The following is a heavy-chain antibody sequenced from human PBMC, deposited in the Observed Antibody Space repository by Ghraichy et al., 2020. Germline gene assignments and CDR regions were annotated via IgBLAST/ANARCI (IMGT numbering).Heavy chain of an antibody. CDR3: TRDHGYYDSSGYYYWNYYGMDV. Sequence: GGSLRLSCTASGFTFGDYAMSWVRQAPGKGLEWVGFIRSKAYGGTTEYAASVKGRFTISRDDSKSIAYLQMNSLKTEDTAVYYCTRDHGYYDSSGYYYWNYYGMDVWGKGTTVTFSS. V-gene: IGHV3-49*04. J-gene: IGHJ6*04. D-gene: IGHD3-22*01. CDR1: GFTFGDYA. CDR2: IRSKAYGGTT.